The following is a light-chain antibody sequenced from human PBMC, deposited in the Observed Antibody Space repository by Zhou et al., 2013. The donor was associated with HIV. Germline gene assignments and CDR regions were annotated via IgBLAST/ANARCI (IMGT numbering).Light chain of an antibody. V-gene: IGKV2-28*01. CDR3: MQGLQMPYT. Sequence: DIVMTQSPLSLPVTPGEPASISCTSSQSLLHSNGYNYLDWYLQKPGQSPQLLIYLGSNRASGVPDRFSGSGSGTEFTLKISRVEAEDVGLYYCMQGLQMPYTFGQGTKAGDQT. J-gene: IGKJ2*01. CDR1: QSLLHSNGYNY. CDR2: LGS.